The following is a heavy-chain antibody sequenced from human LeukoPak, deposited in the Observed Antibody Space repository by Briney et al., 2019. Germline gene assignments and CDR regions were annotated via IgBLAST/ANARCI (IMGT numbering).Heavy chain of an antibody. CDR1: GSSFTSYW. CDR2: IDPSDSYT. D-gene: IGHD5-18*01. Sequence: GESLKISCKGSGSSFTSYWISWLRQMPGKGLEWMGRIDPSDSYTNYSPSFQGHVTISADKSISTAYLQWSSLKASDTAMYYCARHDDGTAVEPLLHNWFDPWGQGTLVTVSS. CDR3: ARHDDGTAVEPLLHNWFDP. J-gene: IGHJ5*02. V-gene: IGHV5-10-1*01.